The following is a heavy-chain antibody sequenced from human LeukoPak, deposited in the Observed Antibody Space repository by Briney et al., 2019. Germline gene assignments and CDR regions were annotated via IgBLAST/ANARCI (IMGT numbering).Heavy chain of an antibody. CDR1: GGSFSSYY. CDR2: IDHSGST. V-gene: IGHV4-34*01. D-gene: IGHD4-23*01. Sequence: PSETLSLTCAVSGGSFSSYYWSWIRQPPGKGLEWIGEIDHSGSTNYNPSLKSRVTISVDTSKSQFSLQLSSVTAADTAVYYCAREGNSDGNFDYWGQGTLVTVSS. J-gene: IGHJ4*02. CDR3: AREGNSDGNFDY.